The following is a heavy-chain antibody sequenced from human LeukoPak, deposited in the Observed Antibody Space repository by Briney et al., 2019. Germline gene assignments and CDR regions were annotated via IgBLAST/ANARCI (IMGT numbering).Heavy chain of an antibody. D-gene: IGHD3-10*01. CDR1: GGSFSGYY. Sequence: SETLSLTCAVYGGSFSGYYWSWIRQPPGKGLEWIGEINHSGSTNCNPSLKSRVTISVDTSKNQFSLKLSSVTAADTAVYYCARGISTMVRGVTLDYWGQGTLVTVSS. CDR2: INHSGST. CDR3: ARGISTMVRGVTLDY. J-gene: IGHJ4*02. V-gene: IGHV4-34*01.